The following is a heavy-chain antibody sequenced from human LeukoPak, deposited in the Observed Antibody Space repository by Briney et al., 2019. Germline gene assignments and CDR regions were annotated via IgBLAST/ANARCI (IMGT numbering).Heavy chain of an antibody. Sequence: ASVKVSCKASGYTFTSYAMNWVRQAPGQGLEWMGWINTNTGNPTYAQGFTGRFVFSLDTSVSTAYLQISSLKAEDTAAYYCARVEEDDYYYDSSGYYTYWGQGTLVTVSS. V-gene: IGHV7-4-1*02. CDR3: ARVEEDDYYYDSSGYYTY. D-gene: IGHD3-22*01. J-gene: IGHJ4*02. CDR2: INTNTGNP. CDR1: GYTFTSYA.